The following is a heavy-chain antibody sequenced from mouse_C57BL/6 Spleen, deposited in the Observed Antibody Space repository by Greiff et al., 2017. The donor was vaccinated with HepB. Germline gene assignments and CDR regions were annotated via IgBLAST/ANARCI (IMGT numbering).Heavy chain of an antibody. D-gene: IGHD1-1*01. V-gene: IGHV14-4*01. CDR3: TTPSDYGSSRYFAIED. CDR1: GFNINDDY. Sequence: EVQLVESGAELVRPGASVKLSCTASGFNINDDYMHWVKQRPEQGLEWIGWIDPENGDTEYASKFKGKATINADKSSSTAYLQLSSLTSEDPAVYSCTTPSDYGSSRYFAIEDWGTGTSVTASS. CDR2: IDPENGDT. J-gene: IGHJ4*01.